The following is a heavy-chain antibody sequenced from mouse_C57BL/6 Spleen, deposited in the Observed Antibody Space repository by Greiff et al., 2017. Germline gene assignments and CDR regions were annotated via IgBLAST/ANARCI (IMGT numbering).Heavy chain of an antibody. CDR3: ARDYGIYAMDY. Sequence: QVQLKESGAELARPGASVKMSCKASGYTFTSYTMHWVKQRPGQGLEWIGYINPSSGYTKYNQKFKDKATLTADKSSSTAYMQLSSLTSEDSAVYYCARDYGIYAMDYWGQGTSVTVSS. D-gene: IGHD1-1*01. CDR1: GYTFTSYT. CDR2: INPSSGYT. V-gene: IGHV1-4*01. J-gene: IGHJ4*01.